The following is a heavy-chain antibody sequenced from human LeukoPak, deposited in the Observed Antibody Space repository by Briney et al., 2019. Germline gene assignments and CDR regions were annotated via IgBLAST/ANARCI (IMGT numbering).Heavy chain of an antibody. Sequence: GASVKVSCMASRYTFTGYYMHWLRQAPGQGLEWMGRINPNSGGTNYAQKFQGRVTMTRDTSISTAYMELSRLRSDDTAVYYCARPRVAAAGTRSLFDYWGQGSLVTVSS. V-gene: IGHV1-2*06. CDR1: RYTFTGYY. D-gene: IGHD6-13*01. CDR3: ARPRVAAAGTRSLFDY. J-gene: IGHJ4*02. CDR2: INPNSGGT.